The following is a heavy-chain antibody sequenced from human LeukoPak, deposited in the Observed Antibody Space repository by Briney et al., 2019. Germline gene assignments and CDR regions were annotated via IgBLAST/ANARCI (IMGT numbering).Heavy chain of an antibody. D-gene: IGHD2-8*01. J-gene: IGHJ4*02. CDR1: GGSISSGSCC. CDR2: VYTSGST. Sequence: SQTLSLTCTVSGGSISSGSCCWSWIRQSAGKGLEWIGRVYTSGSTNYNPSLKSRVTISIDTSKNQFSLKLSSVTAADTAVYYCARDVNGGYWGQGTLVTVSS. V-gene: IGHV4-61*02. CDR3: ARDVNGGY.